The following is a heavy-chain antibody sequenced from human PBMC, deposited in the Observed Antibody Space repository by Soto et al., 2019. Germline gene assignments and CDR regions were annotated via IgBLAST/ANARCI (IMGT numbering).Heavy chain of an antibody. V-gene: IGHV3-23*01. D-gene: IGHD5-12*01. CDR1: GVTFSSYA. CDR2: ISGSGGST. J-gene: IGHJ6*03. Sequence: GGSLRLSCAASGVTFSSYAMSWVRQAPGKGLEWVSAISGSGGSTYYADSVKGRFTISRDNSKNTLYLQMNSLRAEDTAVYYCAKHSGYDCHYYYYMDVWGKGTTVTVSS. CDR3: AKHSGYDCHYYYYMDV.